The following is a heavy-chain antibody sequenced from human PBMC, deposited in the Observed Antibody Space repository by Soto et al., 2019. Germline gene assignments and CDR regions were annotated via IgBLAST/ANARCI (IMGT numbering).Heavy chain of an antibody. V-gene: IGHV4-59*01. Sequence: QVQLQESGPGLVKPSETLSLTCTVSGGSISPYYWSWVRQPPGQGLEWIGYIFYSGSTNYNPSLKSRVTISVDRSKNQFSLKLSSVTAADTAVYYWTRDGIEQWLAFAYWGQGTLVTVSS. CDR1: GGSISPYY. J-gene: IGHJ4*02. CDR2: IFYSGST. CDR3: TRDGIEQWLAFAY. D-gene: IGHD6-19*01.